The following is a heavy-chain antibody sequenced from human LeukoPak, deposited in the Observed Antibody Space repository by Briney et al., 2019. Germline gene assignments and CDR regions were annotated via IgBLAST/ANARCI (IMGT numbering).Heavy chain of an antibody. Sequence: SQTLSLTCTVSGGSISSGSCYWSWIRQPAGKGLEGIGRIYTSGSTNNNPSLKSRITISVDTTKNQSSLKLSTVTAADTAVYYGARITAAKQDAFDIWGQGTMVTVSS. CDR3: ARITAAKQDAFDI. CDR2: IYTSGST. V-gene: IGHV4-61*02. J-gene: IGHJ3*02. CDR1: GGSISSGSCY. D-gene: IGHD2-2*01.